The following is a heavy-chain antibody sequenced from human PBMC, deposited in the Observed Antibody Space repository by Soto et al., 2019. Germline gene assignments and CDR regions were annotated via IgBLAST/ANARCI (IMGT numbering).Heavy chain of an antibody. V-gene: IGHV3-23*01. J-gene: IGHJ4*02. CDR3: AKDRRAGGNYGFYSDF. CDR2: SSATGAGT. D-gene: IGHD1-26*01. Sequence: EVQLFESGGGLVQPGGSLRLSCAASGFTFSSYGMTWVRQAPGKGLEWVSFSSATGAGTYYADSVKGRFTISRDNSKNWLYLQMTSLRSDDTAVYYCAKDRRAGGNYGFYSDFWGPGELVIVSS. CDR1: GFTFSSYG.